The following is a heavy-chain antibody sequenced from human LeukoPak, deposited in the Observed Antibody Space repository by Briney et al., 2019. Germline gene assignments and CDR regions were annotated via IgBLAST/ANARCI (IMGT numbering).Heavy chain of an antibody. CDR3: ARLVRMGDTAMVGYYYYYGMDV. CDR1: GFTFSSYS. J-gene: IGHJ6*02. V-gene: IGHV3-21*01. Sequence: GGSLRLSCAASGFTFSSYSMNWVRQAPGEGLEWVSSISSSSSYIYYADSVKGRFTISRDNAKNSLYLQMNSLRAEDTAVYYCARLVRMGDTAMVGYYYYYGMDVWGQGTTVTVSS. D-gene: IGHD5-18*01. CDR2: ISSSSSYI.